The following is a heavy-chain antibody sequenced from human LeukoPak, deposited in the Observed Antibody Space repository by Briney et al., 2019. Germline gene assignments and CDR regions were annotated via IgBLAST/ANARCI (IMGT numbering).Heavy chain of an antibody. D-gene: IGHD3-9*01. CDR3: ARGLQGYYDSLTGYYRGRYYFDY. CDR1: GFFFNSYW. Sequence: GGSLRLSCVTSGFFFNSYWMSWVRQAPGKGLEWVANGNQDGSEIYYVDSVKGRFIMSRDNTKNSFYLQMNSLRAEDTAVYYCARGLQGYYDSLTGYYRGRYYFDYWGQGTLVTVSS. CDR2: GNQDGSEI. J-gene: IGHJ4*02. V-gene: IGHV3-7*03.